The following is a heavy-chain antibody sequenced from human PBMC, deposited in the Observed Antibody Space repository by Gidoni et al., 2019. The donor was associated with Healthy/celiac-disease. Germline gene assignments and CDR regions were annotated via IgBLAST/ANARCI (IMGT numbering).Heavy chain of an antibody. J-gene: IGHJ4*02. CDR1: GGSISSSSYY. CDR2: IYYSGST. D-gene: IGHD3-10*01. Sequence: QLQLQESGPGLVKPSETLSLTCTVSGGSISSSSYYWGWIRQPPGKGLEWMGSIYYSGSTYYNPSLKSRVTIAVDTSKNQFSLKLSSVTAADTAVYYCASQGDGSGSYIDYWGQGTLVTVSS. V-gene: IGHV4-39*01. CDR3: ASQGDGSGSYIDY.